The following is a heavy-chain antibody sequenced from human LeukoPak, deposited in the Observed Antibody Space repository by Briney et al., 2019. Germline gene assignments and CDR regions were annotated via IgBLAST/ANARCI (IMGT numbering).Heavy chain of an antibody. CDR2: INPNSGGT. CDR3: AKDPARQWLVRDWFDP. V-gene: IGHV1-2*02. D-gene: IGHD6-19*01. Sequence: ASVKVSCKASGYTFTGYYMHWVRQAPGQGLEWMGWINPNSGGTNYAQKFQGRVTMTRDTSISTAYMELSRLRADDTAVYYCAKDPARQWLVRDWFDPWGQGTLVTVSS. J-gene: IGHJ5*02. CDR1: GYTFTGYY.